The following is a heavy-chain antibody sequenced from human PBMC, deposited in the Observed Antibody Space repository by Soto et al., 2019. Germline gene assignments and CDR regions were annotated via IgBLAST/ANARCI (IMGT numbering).Heavy chain of an antibody. Sequence: EVQLVESGGGLVQPGGSLRLSCAVSGFTFRNQWMSWVRQAPGKGLEWVANIKKDGSEIYYENSVKGRFTISRDNAENSLYLQMNSVRADDTAVYYCARVLLWVGDRNRTGDYWGQGSLVTVSS. CDR3: ARVLLWVGDRNRTGDY. J-gene: IGHJ4*02. D-gene: IGHD3-10*01. CDR1: GFTFRNQW. CDR2: IKKDGSEI. V-gene: IGHV3-7*01.